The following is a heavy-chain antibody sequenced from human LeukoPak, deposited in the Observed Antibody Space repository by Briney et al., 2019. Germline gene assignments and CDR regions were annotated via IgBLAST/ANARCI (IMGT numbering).Heavy chain of an antibody. D-gene: IGHD2-21*01. CDR3: ARDLGVIAFNYFDF. V-gene: IGHV3-23*01. Sequence: GESLRLSCVASGFTFSSHAMAWVRQAPGKGLEWVSAIGGRGGSTYYADSVKGRFTISRDNSKNTLYLQMNSLRAEDTALYYCARDLGVIAFNYFDFLGQGTLVTVSS. CDR2: IGGRGGST. CDR1: GFTFSSHA. J-gene: IGHJ4*02.